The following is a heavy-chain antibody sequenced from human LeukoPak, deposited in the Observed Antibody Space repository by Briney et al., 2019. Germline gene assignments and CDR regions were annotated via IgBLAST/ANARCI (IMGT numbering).Heavy chain of an antibody. J-gene: IGHJ4*02. Sequence: ASVKVSCKASGYTFTDYYMHWVRQAPGQGFEWMGWINPNDGDTNYAQKFQGRVTMTRDTSISTAHMEVSRLRSDDTAVYYCARANFLYCSSSSCLFDYWGQGTLVTVSS. CDR2: INPNDGDT. CDR1: GYTFTDYY. CDR3: ARANFLYCSSSSCLFDY. V-gene: IGHV1-2*02. D-gene: IGHD2-2*01.